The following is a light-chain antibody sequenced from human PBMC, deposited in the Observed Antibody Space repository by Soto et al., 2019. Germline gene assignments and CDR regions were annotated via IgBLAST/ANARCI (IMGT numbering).Light chain of an antibody. CDR1: SSDVGGYNY. CDR3: TSFTSVSTGV. Sequence: QSALTQPASVSGSPGQSITISCTGTSSDVGGYNYVSWFQQHPGEAPKLMIYEVSNRPSGVSNRFSGSKSGDTASLTISGLQAEDEADYYCTSFTSVSTGVFGGGTKLTVL. V-gene: IGLV2-14*01. CDR2: EVS. J-gene: IGLJ3*02.